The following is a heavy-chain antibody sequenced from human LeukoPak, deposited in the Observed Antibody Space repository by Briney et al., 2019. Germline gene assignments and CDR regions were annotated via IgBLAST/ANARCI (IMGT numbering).Heavy chain of an antibody. V-gene: IGHV4-34*01. Sequence: TSETLSLTCAVYGGSFSGYYWSWIRQPPGKGLEWIGEINHSGSTNYNPSLKSRVTISVDTSKNQFSLKLSSVTAADTAVYYCARGGGYNWVDPWGQGTLVTVSS. CDR3: ARGGGYNWVDP. CDR2: INHSGST. J-gene: IGHJ5*02. CDR1: GGSFSGYY. D-gene: IGHD3-10*01.